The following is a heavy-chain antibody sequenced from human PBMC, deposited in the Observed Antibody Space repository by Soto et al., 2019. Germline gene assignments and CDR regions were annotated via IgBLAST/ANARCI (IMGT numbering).Heavy chain of an antibody. CDR1: GGSISSGGYY. V-gene: IGHV4-31*03. CDR2: IYYSGST. D-gene: IGHD3-22*01. J-gene: IGHJ4*02. CDR3: ARVMVSRPDMYYYDSSGYHIDY. Sequence: PSETLSLTCTVSGGSISSGGYYWSWIRQHPGKGLEWIGYIYYSGSTYYNPSLKSRVTISVDTSKNQFSLKLSSVTAADTAVYYCARVMVSRPDMYYYDSSGYHIDYWGQGTLVTVSS.